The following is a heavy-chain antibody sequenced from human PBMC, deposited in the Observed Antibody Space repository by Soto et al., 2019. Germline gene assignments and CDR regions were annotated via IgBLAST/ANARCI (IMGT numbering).Heavy chain of an antibody. D-gene: IGHD4-17*01. CDR1: GGSISGYY. CDR3: ARTSTGYGYGDF. Sequence: PSETLSPTCTLSGGSISGYYWSWTRQPPGKGXEFXXXXYXTXSXXXXXXLKSRVTISVDTSKNQISLMLTSVTAEDTAVYYCARTSTGYGYGDFWGHAILVSVS. CDR2: XYXTXSX. V-gene: IGHV4-59*01. J-gene: IGHJ4*01.